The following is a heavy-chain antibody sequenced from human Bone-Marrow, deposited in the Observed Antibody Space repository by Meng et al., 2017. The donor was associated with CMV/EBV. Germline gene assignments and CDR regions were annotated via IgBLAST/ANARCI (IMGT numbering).Heavy chain of an antibody. V-gene: IGHV4-30-4*08. CDR1: GGSVSSGSYY. D-gene: IGHD2-2*03. CDR3: ARGGYCSSTSCYPFDY. Sequence: SETLSLTCTVSGGSVSSGSYYWSWIRQPPGKGLEWIGYIYYSGSTYYNPSLKSRVTISVDTSKDQFSLKLSSVTAADTAVYYCARGGYCSSTSCYPFDYWGQGTLVTVS. J-gene: IGHJ4*02. CDR2: IYYSGST.